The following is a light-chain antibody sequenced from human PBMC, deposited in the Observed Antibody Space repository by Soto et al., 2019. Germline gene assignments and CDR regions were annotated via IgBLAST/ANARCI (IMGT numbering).Light chain of an antibody. J-gene: IGKJ1*01. Sequence: EIVLTQSPGTLSLSPGERATLSCRASQSVSSSFLAWYQQKPGQAPRLLIYGASSRATGIPDRVSGSGSGTDFTLTISRLEPADFAVYYCQQYSRAPLTFGHGTKVDIK. CDR1: QSVSSSF. CDR3: QQYSRAPLT. V-gene: IGKV3-20*01. CDR2: GAS.